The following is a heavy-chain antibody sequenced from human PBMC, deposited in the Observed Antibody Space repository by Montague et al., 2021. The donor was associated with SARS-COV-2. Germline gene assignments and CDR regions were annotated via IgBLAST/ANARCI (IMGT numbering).Heavy chain of an antibody. Sequence: SETLSLTCTVSGGSISSYYWSWIRQPPGKGLEWIGYMYYSGSTNYNPSLEGRVTLSVDTSKNQFSLKLSSVTAADTAVYYCARDFDYWGQGTLVTVSS. CDR3: ARDFDY. CDR1: GGSISSYY. J-gene: IGHJ4*02. CDR2: MYYSGST. V-gene: IGHV4-59*13.